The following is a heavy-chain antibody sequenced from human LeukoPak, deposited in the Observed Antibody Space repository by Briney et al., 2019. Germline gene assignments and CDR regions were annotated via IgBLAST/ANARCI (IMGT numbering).Heavy chain of an antibody. Sequence: PGGSLRLSCVASGFIFSSYWMSWVRQTPGKGLEWVANIKEDGSEKYYVDSVKGRFTISRDNAKNSLYLQTNSLRAEDTAVYYCAKGPRALEHSTHYFDYWGQGALVTVSS. CDR3: AKGPRALEHSTHYFDY. J-gene: IGHJ4*01. V-gene: IGHV3-7*03. CDR2: IKEDGSEK. D-gene: IGHD1/OR15-1a*01. CDR1: GFIFSSYW.